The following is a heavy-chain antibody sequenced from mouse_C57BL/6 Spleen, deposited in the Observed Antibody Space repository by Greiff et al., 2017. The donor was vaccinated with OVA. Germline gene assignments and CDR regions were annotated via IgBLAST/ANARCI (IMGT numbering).Heavy chain of an antibody. V-gene: IGHV1-82*01. CDR2: IYPGDGDT. CDR3: APEGGNFDY. Sequence: VQLQQSGPELVKPGASVKISCKASGYAFSSSWMNWVKQRPGKGLEWIGRIYPGDGDTNYNGKFKGKATLTADKSSSTAYMQLSSLTSEDSAVYFCAPEGGNFDYWGQGTTLTVSS. J-gene: IGHJ2*01. CDR1: GYAFSSSW.